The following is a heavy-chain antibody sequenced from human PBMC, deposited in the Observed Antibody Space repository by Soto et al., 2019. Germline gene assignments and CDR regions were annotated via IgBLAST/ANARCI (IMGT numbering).Heavy chain of an antibody. V-gene: IGHV1-69*13. D-gene: IGHD2-15*01. J-gene: IGHJ6*02. CDR3: ASSPEGYCSGGSCYPPRYYYGMDD. Sequence: SVKVSCKASGGTFSSYAISWVRQAPGQGLEWMGGIIPIFGTANYAQKFQGRVTITADESTSTAYMELSSLRSEDTAVYYCASSPEGYCSGGSCYPPRYYYGMDDWGQWTTVTVSS. CDR1: GGTFSSYA. CDR2: IIPIFGTA.